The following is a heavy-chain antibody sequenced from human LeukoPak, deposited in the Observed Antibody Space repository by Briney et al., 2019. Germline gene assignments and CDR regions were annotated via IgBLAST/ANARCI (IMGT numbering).Heavy chain of an antibody. CDR2: INSDGSST. V-gene: IGHV3-74*01. Sequence: GGSLRLSCAASGFTFSSYWMHWVRQAPGKGLVWVSRINSDGSSTNYADSVKGRFTISRDNAKNTLYLQMNSLRAEVTAVYYCARSRIAVAGTPGGGMDVWGQGTTVTVSS. D-gene: IGHD6-19*01. CDR3: ARSRIAVAGTPGGGMDV. J-gene: IGHJ6*02. CDR1: GFTFSSYW.